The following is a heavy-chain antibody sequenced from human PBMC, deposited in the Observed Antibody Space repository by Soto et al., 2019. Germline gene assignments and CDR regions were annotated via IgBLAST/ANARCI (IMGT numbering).Heavy chain of an antibody. D-gene: IGHD3-9*01. CDR3: ARRDTSYFDAVDV. CDR1: GGSISSYY. CDR2: IYYSGST. V-gene: IGHV4-59*08. Sequence: SETLSLTCTVSGGSISSYYWSWIRQPPGKGLEWIGYIYYSGSTNYNPSLKSRVTISVDTSKTQFSLNLSSVTAADTAVYYCARRDTSYFDAVDVWGQGTTVTVSS. J-gene: IGHJ6*02.